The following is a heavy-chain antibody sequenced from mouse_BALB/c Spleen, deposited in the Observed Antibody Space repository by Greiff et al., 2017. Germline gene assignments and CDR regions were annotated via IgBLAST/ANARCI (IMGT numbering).Heavy chain of an antibody. Sequence: EVQVVESGGGLVKPGGSLKLSCAASGFTFSDYYMYWVRQTPEKRLEWVATISDGGSYTYYPDSVKGRFTISRDNAKNNLYLQMSSLKSEDTAMYYCARGGGGREYYFDYWGQGTTLTVSS. D-gene: IGHD3-3*01. CDR3: ARGGGGREYYFDY. CDR1: GFTFSDYY. J-gene: IGHJ2*01. V-gene: IGHV5-4*02. CDR2: ISDGGSYT.